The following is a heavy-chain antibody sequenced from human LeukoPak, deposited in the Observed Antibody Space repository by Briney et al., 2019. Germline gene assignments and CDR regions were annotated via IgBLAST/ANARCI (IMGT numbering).Heavy chain of an antibody. Sequence: GGSLRLSCAAYGFTFSSYGMHWVRQAPGKGLEWVAFIRYDGSNKYYADSVKGRFTISRDNSKNTLYLQMNSLRAEDTAVYYCAKERNDYGDYDLDYWGQGTLVTVSS. J-gene: IGHJ4*02. CDR3: AKERNDYGDYDLDY. CDR2: IRYDGSNK. CDR1: GFTFSSYG. V-gene: IGHV3-30*02. D-gene: IGHD4-17*01.